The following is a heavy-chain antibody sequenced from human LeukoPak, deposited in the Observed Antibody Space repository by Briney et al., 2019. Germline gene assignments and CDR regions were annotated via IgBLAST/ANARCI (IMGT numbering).Heavy chain of an antibody. D-gene: IGHD3-3*01. CDR3: ARVDYYDFYLDY. V-gene: IGHV3-53*01. CDR2: IYRGGST. Sequence: PGGSLRLSCTASGFTFGDYAMSWVRQAPGKGLEWVSVIYRGGSTYYADSVKGRFTISRDNSKNTLYLQMKPLRAEDTAVYYCARVDYYDFYLDYWGQGTLVTVSS. CDR1: GFTFGDYA. J-gene: IGHJ4*02.